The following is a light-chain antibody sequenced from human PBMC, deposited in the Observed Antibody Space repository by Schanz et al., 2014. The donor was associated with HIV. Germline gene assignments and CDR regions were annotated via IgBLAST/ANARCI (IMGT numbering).Light chain of an antibody. J-gene: IGLJ2*01. CDR2: DVT. Sequence: QSALTQPASMSGSPGQSITISCTGTSGDIGPYDYVSWYQQHPGQAPKLLIYDVTDRPSGISNRFSGSKSGYTASLTISGLQAEDEGKYYCCSYGGSSVVFGGGTKLTVL. V-gene: IGLV2-14*03. CDR1: SGDIGPYDY. CDR3: CSYGGSSVV.